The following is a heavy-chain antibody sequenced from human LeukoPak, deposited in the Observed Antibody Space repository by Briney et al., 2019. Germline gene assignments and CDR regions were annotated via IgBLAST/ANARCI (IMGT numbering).Heavy chain of an antibody. J-gene: IGHJ3*01. CDR1: GFTFSNDW. V-gene: IGHV3-74*01. CDR3: TSALTTTRNAFDV. D-gene: IGHD4-11*01. Sequence: GGSLRLSCAASGFTFSNDWMHWVRQVPGKGLVWVSRINSDGITTTYADSVKGRFTISRDNAKNTLYLQMDSLRVEDTAVYYCTSALTTTRNAFDVWGQGTKVTVSS. CDR2: INSDGITT.